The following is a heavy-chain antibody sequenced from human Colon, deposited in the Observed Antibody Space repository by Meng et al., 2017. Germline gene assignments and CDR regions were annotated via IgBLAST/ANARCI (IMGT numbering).Heavy chain of an antibody. CDR3: ARYYGRGWRDFAY. CDR2: IKHDGSEK. Sequence: GESLKISCAASGFTFSSYWMSWVRQAPGKGLEWVANIKHDGSEKYYVDSVKGRFTFSRDNAKNSLYLQMNSLRAEDTAVYYCARYYGRGWRDFAYWGQGTLVTVSS. CDR1: GFTFSSYW. D-gene: IGHD6-19*01. V-gene: IGHV3-7*01. J-gene: IGHJ4*02.